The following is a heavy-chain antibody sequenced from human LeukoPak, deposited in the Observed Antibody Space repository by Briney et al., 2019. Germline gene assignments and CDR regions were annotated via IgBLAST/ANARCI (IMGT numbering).Heavy chain of an antibody. Sequence: PGGSLRLSCAASGFTFSSYGMHWVRQAPGKGLEWVAFIRYDGSNKYYADSVKGRFTISRDNSKNTLYLQMNSLRAEDTAVYYCAKEYYYDSSGYYGYAFDIWGQGTMVTVSS. D-gene: IGHD3-22*01. CDR3: AKEYYYDSSGYYGYAFDI. CDR2: IRYDGSNK. CDR1: GFTFSSYG. J-gene: IGHJ3*02. V-gene: IGHV3-30*02.